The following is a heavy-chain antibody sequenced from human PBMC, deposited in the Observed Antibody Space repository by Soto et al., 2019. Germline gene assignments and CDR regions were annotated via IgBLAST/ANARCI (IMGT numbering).Heavy chain of an antibody. Sequence: EVQLVESGGGLVKPGGSLRLSCAASGFTFTRYSMNWVRQAPGKGLEWVSSISSTTNYIYYGDSMKGRFTISRDNAKNTLCLEMNSLGAEDTAVYYCARESEDFTSNFDYWGQGTLVTVSS. J-gene: IGHJ4*02. CDR1: GFTFTRYS. V-gene: IGHV3-21*06. CDR3: ARESEDFTSNFDY. CDR2: ISSTTNYI.